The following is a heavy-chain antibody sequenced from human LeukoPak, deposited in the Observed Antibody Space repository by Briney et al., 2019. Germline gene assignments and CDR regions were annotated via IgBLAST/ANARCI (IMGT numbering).Heavy chain of an antibody. J-gene: IGHJ6*03. CDR1: GGTFSSYA. V-gene: IGHV1-69*05. Sequence: ASVKVSCKASGGTFSSYAISWVRQAPGQGLEWMGGIIAIFGKANYAQKFQGRVTITTDKSTSTAYMELSSLRSEDTAVYYCARVRPYYYYMDVWGKGTTVTVSS. CDR3: ARVRPYYYYMDV. CDR2: IIAIFGKA.